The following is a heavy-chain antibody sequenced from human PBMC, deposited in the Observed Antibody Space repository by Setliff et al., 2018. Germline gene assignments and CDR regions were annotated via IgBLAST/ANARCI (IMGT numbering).Heavy chain of an antibody. J-gene: IGHJ4*02. V-gene: IGHV4-61*05. CDR2: MYYSGDT. CDR1: GGSISSRSFY. D-gene: IGHD5-12*01. CDR3: AQAGYRPIAFDS. Sequence: PSETLSLTCTVSGGSISSRSFYWSWIRQPPGKGLEWIGYMYYSGDTNYNPSLKSRVTISVDTSKNQFSLKLSSVTAADTAVYYCAQAGYRPIAFDSWGQGTLVTVSS.